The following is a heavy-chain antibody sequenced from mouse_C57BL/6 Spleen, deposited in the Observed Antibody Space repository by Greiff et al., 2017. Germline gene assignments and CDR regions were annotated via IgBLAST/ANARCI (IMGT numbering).Heavy chain of an antibody. CDR1: GYTFTSYW. V-gene: IGHV1-64*01. CDR2: IHPNSGST. J-gene: IGHJ2*01. Sequence: QVQLQQPGAELVKPGASVKLSCKASGYTFTSYWMHWVKQRPGQGLEWIGMIHPNSGSTNYNEKFKSKATLTVDKSSSTAYMQLSSLTSEDSAVYYCARRDSNYAYFDYWGQGTTLTVSS. D-gene: IGHD2-5*01. CDR3: ARRDSNYAYFDY.